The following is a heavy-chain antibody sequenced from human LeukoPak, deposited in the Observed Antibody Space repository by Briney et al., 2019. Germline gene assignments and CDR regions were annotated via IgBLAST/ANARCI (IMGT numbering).Heavy chain of an antibody. J-gene: IGHJ6*03. CDR2: FYSGGGT. CDR1: GFTVSSNY. CDR3: ARITRSAGPNYYMDV. V-gene: IGHV3-53*01. D-gene: IGHD2-2*01. Sequence: GGSLTLSCPASGFTVSSNYVTWVRPAPGKGLAWVSVFYSGGGTYYAHSVKGRFTISRDSSKNTLYLQMNSLRAEDTAVYYCARITRSAGPNYYMDVWGKGTTVTVSS.